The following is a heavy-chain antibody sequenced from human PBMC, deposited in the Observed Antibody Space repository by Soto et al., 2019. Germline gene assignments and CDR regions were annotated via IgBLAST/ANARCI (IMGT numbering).Heavy chain of an antibody. CDR2: MNPNSGNT. CDR1: GYTFTSYD. D-gene: IGHD1-26*01. Sequence: ASVKVSCKSSGYTFTSYDINWVRQATGQGLEWMGWMNPNSGNTGYAQKFQGRVTITADESTSTAYMELSSLRSGDTAVYYCARDNSGSSHDFDIWGQGTMVTVS. J-gene: IGHJ3*02. V-gene: IGHV1-8*01. CDR3: ARDNSGSSHDFDI.